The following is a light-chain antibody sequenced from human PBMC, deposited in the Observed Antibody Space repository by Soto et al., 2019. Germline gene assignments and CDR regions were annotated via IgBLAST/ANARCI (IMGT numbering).Light chain of an antibody. Sequence: QPVLTQPPSASGSPGQSVTISCTGTSSDVGGYNYVSWYQQHPGKAPKLIIYEVTKRPSGVPDRFSGSKSDNTASLTVSGLQAEDEADYYCSSYTRNNNFVLFGGGTKLTVL. V-gene: IGLV2-8*01. CDR1: SSDVGGYNY. CDR2: EVT. J-gene: IGLJ2*01. CDR3: SSYTRNNNFVL.